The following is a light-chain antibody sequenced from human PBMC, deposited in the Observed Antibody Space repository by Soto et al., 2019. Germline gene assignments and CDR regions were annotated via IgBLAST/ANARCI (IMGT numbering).Light chain of an antibody. CDR1: QSISSY. J-gene: IGKJ1*01. Sequence: DIQITQSPSSLSASVGDRVTITGRASQSISSYLNWYQQRPGNAPNLLIYDATRLHSGVPPRFSGSGYGTDFTLTITSLQLEDFATYYCQQSDVSPRTFGQGTKVDI. CDR3: QQSDVSPRT. V-gene: IGKV1-39*01. CDR2: DAT.